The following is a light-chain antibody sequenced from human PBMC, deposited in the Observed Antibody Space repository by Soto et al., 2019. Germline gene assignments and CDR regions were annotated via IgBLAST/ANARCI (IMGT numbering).Light chain of an antibody. Sequence: EIVLTQSPATLSLSPGERATLSCRASQSVSSYLAWYQQKPGQAPRLLIYDASNRATGIPARFSGSGSGTDFPPTISSLEPEDFALYYCQQRSNWPPLTFGGGTKVDIK. V-gene: IGKV3-11*01. CDR1: QSVSSY. CDR3: QQRSNWPPLT. J-gene: IGKJ4*01. CDR2: DAS.